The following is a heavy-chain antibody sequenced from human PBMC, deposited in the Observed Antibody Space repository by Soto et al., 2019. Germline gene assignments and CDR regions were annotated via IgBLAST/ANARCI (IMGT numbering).Heavy chain of an antibody. V-gene: IGHV1-46*01. D-gene: IGHD2-21*02. CDR3: VRHPGVTYFFDH. J-gene: IGHJ4*02. CDR1: GDTFTSHY. CDR2: INPSGGST. Sequence: QVQLVQSGAEVKKPGASVKVSCKASGDTFTSHYMHWVRQAPGQGLEWMGIINPSGGSTSYAQKFQGRVTMTRDTSTSTVYMELSSLRSEDTAIYYCVRHPGVTYFFDHWGQGTLVTVSS.